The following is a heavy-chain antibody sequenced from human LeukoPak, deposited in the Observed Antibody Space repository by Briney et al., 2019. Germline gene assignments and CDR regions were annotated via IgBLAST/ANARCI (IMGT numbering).Heavy chain of an antibody. J-gene: IGHJ4*02. D-gene: IGHD6-13*01. CDR1: GFTFSDYS. V-gene: IGHV3-11*03. Sequence: PGGSLRLSCVASGFTFSDYSMSWIRQAPGKGLEWISYISDSSSYTSYADSAKGRFTISRDNAKNSLYLQMNSLRADDTAVYFCSRCQYNSSPDYWGQGTLVTVSS. CDR2: ISDSSSYT. CDR3: SRCQYNSSPDY.